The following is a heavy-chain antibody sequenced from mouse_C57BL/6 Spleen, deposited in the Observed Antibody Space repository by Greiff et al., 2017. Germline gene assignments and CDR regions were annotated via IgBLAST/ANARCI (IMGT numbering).Heavy chain of an antibody. CDR2: IYPGDGDT. CDR1: GYAFSSSW. Sequence: QVQLQQPGPELVKPGASVKISCKASGYAFSSSWMNWVKQRPGKGLEWIGRIYPGDGDTNYNGKFKGKATLTVDKSSSTAYMQLSSLTSEDSAVYFCASGGFAMGYWGQGTSVTVSS. CDR3: ASGGFAMGY. V-gene: IGHV1-82*01. J-gene: IGHJ4*01.